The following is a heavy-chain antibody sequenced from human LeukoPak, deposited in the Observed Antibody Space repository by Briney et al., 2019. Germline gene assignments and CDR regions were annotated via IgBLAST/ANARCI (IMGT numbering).Heavy chain of an antibody. CDR1: GFTFSDYW. CDR2: INTDDSKT. V-gene: IGHV3-74*01. J-gene: IGHJ4*02. D-gene: IGHD5-18*01. CDR3: TSDTVDTTLGIDY. Sequence: GGSLRLSCAASGFTFSDYWMHWVRQAPGKGLVWVSRINTDDSKTPYADSAEGRFTISRDNAKNTLYLQMNSLRAEDTAVYYCTSDTVDTTLGIDYWGQGTLVTVSS.